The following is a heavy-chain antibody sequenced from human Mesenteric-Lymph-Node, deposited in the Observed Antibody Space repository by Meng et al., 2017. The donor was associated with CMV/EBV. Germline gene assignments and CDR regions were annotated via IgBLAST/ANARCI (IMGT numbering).Heavy chain of an antibody. V-gene: IGHV5-51*01. Sequence: GESLKISCKGSGNTFSNYWIGWVRQMPGKGLEWMGIIYPGGSDTRYSPSFQGQVTISADKSISTAYLQWSSLKASDTAMYYCAGTRLRSWFDPWGQGTLVTVSS. J-gene: IGHJ5*02. CDR2: IYPGGSDT. CDR3: AGTRLRSWFDP. CDR1: GNTFSNYW.